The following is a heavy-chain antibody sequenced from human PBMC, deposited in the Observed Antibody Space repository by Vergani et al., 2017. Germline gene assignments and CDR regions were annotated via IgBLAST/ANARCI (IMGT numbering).Heavy chain of an antibody. V-gene: IGHV1-18*01. Sequence: QVQLVQSGAEVKKPGASVRVSCKASDYTFTNYGISWVRQAPGQGLEWMGWISAYNGDTNYAQKLHGRVTMTTDASTSTVDMELSSLRSEDTAMYYCARDGSGGSPFAMDVWGQGTTVTVSS. CDR1: DYTFTNYG. J-gene: IGHJ6*02. CDR3: ARDGSGGSPFAMDV. CDR2: ISAYNGDT. D-gene: IGHD2-15*01.